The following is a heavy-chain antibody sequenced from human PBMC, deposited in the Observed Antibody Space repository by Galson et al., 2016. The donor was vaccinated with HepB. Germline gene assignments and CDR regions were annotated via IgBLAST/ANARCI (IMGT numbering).Heavy chain of an antibody. J-gene: IGHJ4*02. Sequence: QSGAEVKKPGESLKISCKGSGYIFSRYWIGWVRQMPGKGLEWMGIIYPGDSDTRYSPSFQGQVIISADKSISTAYLQWGSLKASDTAMYYCARRSRADYLDSWGQGSLVTVSS. CDR2: IYPGDSDT. CDR1: GYIFSRYW. CDR3: ARRSRADYLDS. V-gene: IGHV5-51*03.